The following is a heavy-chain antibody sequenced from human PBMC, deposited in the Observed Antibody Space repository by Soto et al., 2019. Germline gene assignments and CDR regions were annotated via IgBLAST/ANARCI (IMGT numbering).Heavy chain of an antibody. CDR3: ARDLAKGGGSAGFDY. J-gene: IGHJ4*02. Sequence: ASVKVSCKASGYTFTGYYIHWVRQAPGQGLEWMGWINSNSGGTKYPQKFQGRVTMTRDTSISTVYMSLTGLKSDDTAVYFCARDLAKGGGSAGFDYWGQGTLVTSPQ. CDR1: GYTFTGYY. D-gene: IGHD2-15*01. CDR2: INSNSGGT. V-gene: IGHV1-2*02.